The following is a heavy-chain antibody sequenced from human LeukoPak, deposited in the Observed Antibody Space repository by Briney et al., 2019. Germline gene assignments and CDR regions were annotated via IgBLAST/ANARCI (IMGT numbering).Heavy chain of an antibody. CDR1: GFTFSSYS. Sequence: GSLRLSCAASGFTFSSYSMNWVRQAPGKGLEWVSSISSSSSYIYYADSVKGRFTISRDNAKNSLYLQMNSLRAEDTAVYYCARLPKGDAFDIWGQGTMVTVSS. V-gene: IGHV3-21*01. J-gene: IGHJ3*02. CDR2: ISSSSSYI. CDR3: ARLPKGDAFDI.